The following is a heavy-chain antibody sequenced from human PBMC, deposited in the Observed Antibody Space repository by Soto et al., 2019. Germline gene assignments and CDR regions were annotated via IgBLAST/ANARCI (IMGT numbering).Heavy chain of an antibody. CDR1: GASIGIFF. J-gene: IGHJ6*02. CDR3: SRPSRSYYYYYGMDV. Sequence: SETLSLTCTVSGASIGIFFGTWIRQPQGRGLEWIGNIYYSVSTNYNPSLKNRVTMSVDTSKNQFSLMLTSVTAADTAVYYCSRPSRSYYYYYGMDVWGQGTTVTVSS. D-gene: IGHD2-2*01. V-gene: IGHV4-59*01. CDR2: IYYSVST.